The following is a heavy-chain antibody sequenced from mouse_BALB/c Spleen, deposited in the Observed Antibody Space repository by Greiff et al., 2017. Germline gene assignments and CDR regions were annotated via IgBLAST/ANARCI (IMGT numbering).Heavy chain of an antibody. Sequence: VQLQQSGAELVRSGASVKLSCTASGFNIKDYYMHWVKQRPEQGLEWIGWIDPENGDTEYAPKFQGKATMTADTSSNTAYLQLSSLTSEDTAVYYCNAWRGNYGYFDVWGAGTTVTVSS. CDR2: IDPENGDT. CDR3: NAWRGNYGYFDV. J-gene: IGHJ1*01. D-gene: IGHD2-1*01. CDR1: GFNIKDYY. V-gene: IGHV14-4*02.